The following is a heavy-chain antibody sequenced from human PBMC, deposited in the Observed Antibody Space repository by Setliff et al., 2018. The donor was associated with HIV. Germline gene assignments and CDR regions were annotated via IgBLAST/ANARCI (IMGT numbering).Heavy chain of an antibody. V-gene: IGHV4-39*07. Sequence: PSETLSLTCTVSGGSISSSSYYWGWVRQPPGKGLEWIGSMYYSGSTYYTPSLKSRITISLDTSKNQFSLRMRSVTAADTAVYYCARVFVDTAVLRVLEYYFDPWGRGTLVPSPQ. J-gene: IGHJ5*02. CDR2: MYYSGST. D-gene: IGHD5-18*01. CDR3: ARVFVDTAVLRVLEYYFDP. CDR1: GGSISSSSYY.